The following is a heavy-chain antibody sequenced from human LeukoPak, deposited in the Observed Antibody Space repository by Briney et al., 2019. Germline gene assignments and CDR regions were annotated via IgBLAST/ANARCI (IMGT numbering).Heavy chain of an antibody. CDR2: ISSSSSTI. Sequence: PGGSLRLSCAASGFTFSSYSMNWVRQAPGKGLEWVSYISSSSSTIYYADSVKGRFTISRDDSRNTVFLQMNSLTAEDTAVYYCAKGSFYCTSSTCPQYYYYMDVWGTGTTVTVSS. J-gene: IGHJ6*03. CDR3: AKGSFYCTSSTCPQYYYYMDV. V-gene: IGHV3-48*01. D-gene: IGHD2/OR15-2a*01. CDR1: GFTFSSYS.